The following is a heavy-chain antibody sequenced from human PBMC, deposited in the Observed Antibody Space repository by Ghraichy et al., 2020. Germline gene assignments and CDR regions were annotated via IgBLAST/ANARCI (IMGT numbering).Heavy chain of an antibody. CDR2: IYYSGST. Sequence: LSLTCTVSGGSISSYYWSWIRQPPGKGLEWIGYIYYSGSTNYNPSLKSRVTISVDTSKNQFSLKLSSVTAADTAVYYCARGWLKNYDILTGYYSEGFDYWGQGTLVTVSS. V-gene: IGHV4-59*01. J-gene: IGHJ4*02. CDR3: ARGWLKNYDILTGYYSEGFDY. D-gene: IGHD3-9*01. CDR1: GGSISSYY.